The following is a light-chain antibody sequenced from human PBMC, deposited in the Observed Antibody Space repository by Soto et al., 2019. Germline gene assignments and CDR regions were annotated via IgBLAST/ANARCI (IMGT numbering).Light chain of an antibody. CDR1: SSDVGRYNL. CDR3: CSYAGSSTFV. V-gene: IGLV2-23*03. CDR2: EGS. J-gene: IGLJ1*01. Sequence: QSALTQPASVSGSPGQSITLSCTGTSSDVGRYNLVSWYQQHPGKAPQLMIYEGSKRPSGVSNRFSGSKSGNTASLTISGLQDEDEADYYCCSYAGSSTFVFGTGTKLTVL.